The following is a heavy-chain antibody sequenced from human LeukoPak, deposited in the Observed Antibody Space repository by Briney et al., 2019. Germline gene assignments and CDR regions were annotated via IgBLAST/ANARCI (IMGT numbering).Heavy chain of an antibody. D-gene: IGHD3-10*01. Sequence: GGSLRLSCAPSGFTFSNYAMSWVRQAPGKGLEWVSAISETGGTIHYADSVRGRFIISRDNSKNTLYLQMNSLRAEDTAVYYCARGPHKAITMVRGVIGYWGQGTLVTVSS. CDR3: ARGPHKAITMVRGVIGY. CDR1: GFTFSNYA. CDR2: ISETGGTI. J-gene: IGHJ4*02. V-gene: IGHV3-23*01.